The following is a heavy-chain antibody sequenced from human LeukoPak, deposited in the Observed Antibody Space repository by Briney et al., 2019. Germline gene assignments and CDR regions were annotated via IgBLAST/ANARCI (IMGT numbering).Heavy chain of an antibody. Sequence: GGSLRLSCAASGFTFDDYGMSWVRHAPGKGLEWVSVINWNGGSTGYADSVKGRFTISRDNAKNSLYLQMNSLRAEDTALYYCARAGYYYGSGSCDYWGQGTLVTVSS. V-gene: IGHV3-20*04. CDR3: ARAGYYYGSGSCDY. D-gene: IGHD3-10*01. CDR2: INWNGGST. CDR1: GFTFDDYG. J-gene: IGHJ4*02.